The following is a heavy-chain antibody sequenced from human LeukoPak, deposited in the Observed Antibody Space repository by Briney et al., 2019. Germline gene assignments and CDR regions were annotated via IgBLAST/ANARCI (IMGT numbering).Heavy chain of an antibody. CDR1: GFTFDDYA. V-gene: IGHV3-9*01. CDR3: AKEGY. CDR2: ISWNSGSI. J-gene: IGHJ4*02. Sequence: GGSLRLSCAASGFTFDDYAMHWVRQAPGKGLEWVSGISWNSGSIGYADSVKGRFTISRDNAKNSLYLQMNSLRAEDTALYYCAKEGYWGQGTLVTVSS.